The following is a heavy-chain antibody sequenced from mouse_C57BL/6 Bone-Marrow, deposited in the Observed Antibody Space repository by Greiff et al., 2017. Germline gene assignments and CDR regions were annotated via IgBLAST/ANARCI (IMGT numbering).Heavy chain of an antibody. Sequence: DVLLVESGGGLVKPGGSLKLSCAASGFTFSSYAMSWVRQTPEKRLEWVATISDGGSYTYYPDNVKGRFTLSRDNAKNNLYLQMSHLKSEDTAMYYCARDPGTYWGQGTTLTVSS. CDR1: GFTFSSYA. CDR3: ARDPGTY. CDR2: ISDGGSYT. J-gene: IGHJ2*01. V-gene: IGHV5-4*01. D-gene: IGHD4-1*01.